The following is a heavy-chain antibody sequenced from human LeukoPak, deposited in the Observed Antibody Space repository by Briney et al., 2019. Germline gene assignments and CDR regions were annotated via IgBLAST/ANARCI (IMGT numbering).Heavy chain of an antibody. V-gene: IGHV4-59*12. CDR1: GGSISSYY. D-gene: IGHD4-17*01. CDR2: IYYSGST. J-gene: IGHJ4*02. Sequence: SETLSLTCTVSGGSISSYYWSWIRQPPGKGLEGMVYIYYSGSTNYNPSLKSRVTISVDTSKNQFSLKLSSVTAADTAVYYCAREIVDYGDYPFEYWGPGTLVTVSS. CDR3: AREIVDYGDYPFEY.